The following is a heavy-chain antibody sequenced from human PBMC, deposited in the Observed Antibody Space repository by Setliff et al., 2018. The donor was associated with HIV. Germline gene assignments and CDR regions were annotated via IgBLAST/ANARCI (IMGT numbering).Heavy chain of an antibody. Sequence: PSETLSLTCTVSGGSISNSSSYWGWIRQSPGKGLEWIASIRSSGDTYYNPSLQSRVIISVDTSNNQISLKLTSVTAADTAVYYCTIPASSLAPNWGRGTQVTVSS. CDR2: IRSSGDT. CDR3: TIPASSLAPN. CDR1: GGSISNSSSY. V-gene: IGHV4-39*01. J-gene: IGHJ4*02.